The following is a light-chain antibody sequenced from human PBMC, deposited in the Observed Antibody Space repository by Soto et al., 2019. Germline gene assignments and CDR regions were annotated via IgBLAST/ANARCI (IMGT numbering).Light chain of an antibody. V-gene: IGLV1-40*01. Sequence: QSALTQPPSVSVAPGQRVTISCTGSSSNIGAGYDVNWYQQLPGRAPKLLIYGNTNRPSGVPDRFSGSKSGTSAALAITGLQAEDEADYYCLSFDSSLRVVFGGGTKLTVL. CDR1: SSNIGAGYD. J-gene: IGLJ2*01. CDR2: GNT. CDR3: LSFDSSLRVV.